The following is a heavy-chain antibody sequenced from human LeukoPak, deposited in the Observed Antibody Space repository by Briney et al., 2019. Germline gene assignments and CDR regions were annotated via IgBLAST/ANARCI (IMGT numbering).Heavy chain of an antibody. CDR1: GGSISSGGYY. CDR2: IYYSGST. CDR3: ARLKDLRTYYVPFGY. V-gene: IGHV4-31*03. D-gene: IGHD3-10*01. J-gene: IGHJ4*02. Sequence: PSETLSLTCTVSGGSISSGGYYWSWIRQHPGKGLEWIVYIYYSGSTYYNPSLKSRVTISVDTSKKQFSLKLSSVTAADTAVYYCARLKDLRTYYVPFGYWGQGTLVTVSS.